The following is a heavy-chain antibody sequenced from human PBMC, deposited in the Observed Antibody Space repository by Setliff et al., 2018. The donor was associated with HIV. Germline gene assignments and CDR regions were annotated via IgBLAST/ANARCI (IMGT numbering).Heavy chain of an antibody. CDR3: AREVTNYFDY. CDR2: ISHYNGYT. J-gene: IGHJ4*02. CDR1: GYTFNTYG. D-gene: IGHD5-18*01. V-gene: IGHV1-18*01. Sequence: ASVKVSCKASGYTFNTYGISWVRQAPGQGLEWMGWISHYNGYTNYVQKLQGRVTMTTDTSTSIAYMELRSLKSDDTAVYYCAREVTNYFDYWGQGTLVTVSS.